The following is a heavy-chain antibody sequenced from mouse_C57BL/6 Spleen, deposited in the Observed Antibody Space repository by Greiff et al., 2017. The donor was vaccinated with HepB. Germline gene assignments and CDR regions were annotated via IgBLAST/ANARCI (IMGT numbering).Heavy chain of an antibody. Sequence: QVQLKESGAELVRPGTSVKVSCKASGYAFTNYLIEWVKQRPGQGLEWIGVINPGSGGTNYNEKFKGKATLTADKSSSTAYMQLSSLTSEDSAVYFCAREGSVEGYYFDYWGQGTTLTVSS. J-gene: IGHJ2*01. V-gene: IGHV1-54*01. CDR2: INPGSGGT. CDR3: AREGSVEGYYFDY. CDR1: GYAFTNYL.